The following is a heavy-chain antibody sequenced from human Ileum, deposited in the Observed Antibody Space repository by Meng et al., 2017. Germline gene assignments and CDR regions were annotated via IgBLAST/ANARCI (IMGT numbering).Heavy chain of an antibody. CDR2: INSDGSTT. V-gene: IGHV3-74*01. CDR1: GFTFSSYW. J-gene: IGHJ4*02. Sequence: GEVVEAGGDLVPPGWSPRLSCVASGFTFSSYWMHWLRQAPGKGLEWVSRINSDGSTTNYADSLKGRFTISRDNAKNTLYLQMNSLRAEDTAVYYCARDWFFDYWGQGTLVTVSS. CDR3: ARDWFFDY. D-gene: IGHD3-10*01.